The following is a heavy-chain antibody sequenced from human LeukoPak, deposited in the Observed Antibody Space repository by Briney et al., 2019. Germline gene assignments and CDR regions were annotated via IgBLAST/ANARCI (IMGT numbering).Heavy chain of an antibody. CDR2: IYSGGST. J-gene: IGHJ4*02. CDR3: ARGAWDFWSGYYLS. D-gene: IGHD3-3*01. Sequence: GGSLRLSCAASGFTVSNTYMTWVRQAPGKGLEWVSVIYSGGSTYYADSVKGRFTISRDNAKNSLYLQMNSLRAEDTAVYYCARGAWDFWSGYYLSWGQGTLVTVSS. V-gene: IGHV3-53*01. CDR1: GFTVSNTY.